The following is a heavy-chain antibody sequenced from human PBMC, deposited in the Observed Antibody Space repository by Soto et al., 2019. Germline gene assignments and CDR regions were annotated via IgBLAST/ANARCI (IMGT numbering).Heavy chain of an antibody. CDR1: GGSFSGYY. J-gene: IGHJ4*02. Sequence: SETLSLTCAVYGGSFSGYYWSWIRQPPGKGLEWIGEINHSGSTNYNPSLKSRVTISVDKSRNQFSLKLTSVTAADTAVYYCARTSGIGYDFDSWGQGTLVTVSS. CDR3: ARTSGIGYDFDS. CDR2: INHSGST. D-gene: IGHD2-2*01. V-gene: IGHV4-34*01.